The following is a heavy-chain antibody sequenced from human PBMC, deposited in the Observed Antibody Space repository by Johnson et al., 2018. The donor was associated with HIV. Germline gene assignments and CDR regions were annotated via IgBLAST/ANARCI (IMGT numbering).Heavy chain of an antibody. Sequence: VQLVESGGGVVQPGRSLRLSCAASGFTFSSYAMHWVRQAPGKGLEWVAVIWYDGSNKNYADSVKGRFTISRDNSKNTLYLQMNSLRAEDTAVYYCAKGRGSYGGAFDIWGQGTMVTVSS. CDR2: IWYDGSNK. CDR1: GFTFSSYA. J-gene: IGHJ3*02. CDR3: AKGRGSYGGAFDI. D-gene: IGHD4-23*01. V-gene: IGHV3-33*06.